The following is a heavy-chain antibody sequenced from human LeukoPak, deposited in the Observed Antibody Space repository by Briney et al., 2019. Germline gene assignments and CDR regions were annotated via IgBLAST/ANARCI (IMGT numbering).Heavy chain of an antibody. CDR1: GGSFSGYY. J-gene: IGHJ4*02. CDR3: ARGYYGSGSDY. Sequence: PSETLSLTCAVYGGSFSGYYWSWIRQPPGKGLEWIGEINHSGSTNYNPSLKSRVTISVDTSKNQFSLKLSSVTAADTAVYYCARGYYGSGSDYWGQGTLVTVS. D-gene: IGHD3-10*01. V-gene: IGHV4-34*01. CDR2: INHSGST.